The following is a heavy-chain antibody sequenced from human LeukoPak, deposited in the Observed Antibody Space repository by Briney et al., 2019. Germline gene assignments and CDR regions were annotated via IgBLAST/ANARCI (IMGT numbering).Heavy chain of an antibody. Sequence: GGSLRLSCAASGFTFSKYGMNWVRQAQGKGLDWVAIIWYDGSNKYFADSVMGRFTISKDNSKNTEYLQMNSLRIEDTAVYHCARAGIGNALDYWGQGTQVTVSS. J-gene: IGHJ4*02. V-gene: IGHV3-33*01. CDR3: ARAGIGNALDY. D-gene: IGHD2-2*01. CDR1: GFTFSKYG. CDR2: IWYDGSNK.